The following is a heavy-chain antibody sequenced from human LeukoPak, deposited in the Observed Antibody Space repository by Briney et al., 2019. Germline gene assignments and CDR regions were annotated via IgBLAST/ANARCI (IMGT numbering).Heavy chain of an antibody. D-gene: IGHD3-3*01. CDR1: GGSFSVYY. CDR2: INHSGST. V-gene: IGHV4-34*01. Sequence: SETLSLTCAVYGGSFSVYYWSWIRQPPGKGLEWIGEINHSGSTNYNPSLKSRVTISVDTSKNQFSLKLSSVTAADTAVYYCARFNDFWSGYKEGHDYWGQGTLVTVSS. CDR3: ARFNDFWSGYKEGHDY. J-gene: IGHJ4*02.